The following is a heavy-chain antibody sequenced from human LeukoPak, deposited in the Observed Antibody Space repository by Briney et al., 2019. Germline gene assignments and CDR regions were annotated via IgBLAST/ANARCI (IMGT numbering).Heavy chain of an antibody. Sequence: GGSLRLSCSAAGFTFRSHAMHWVRQAPGKGLEYVSTINDDGSLTYYADSVKGRFTISRDTSKNTLFLQMNSLRAEDTAVYYCAKDYDGYTFDIWGQGTMVTVSP. J-gene: IGHJ3*02. V-gene: IGHV3-64*04. CDR3: AKDYDGYTFDI. CDR1: GFTFRSHA. CDR2: INDDGSLT. D-gene: IGHD5-24*01.